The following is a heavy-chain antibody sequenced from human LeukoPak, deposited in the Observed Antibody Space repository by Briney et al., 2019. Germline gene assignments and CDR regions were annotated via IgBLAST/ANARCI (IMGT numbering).Heavy chain of an antibody. CDR1: GGSISSSSYY. CDR2: IYYSGST. V-gene: IGHV4-39*07. Sequence: SETLSLTCTVSGGSISSSSYYWGWIRQPPGKGLEWIGSIYYSGSTYYNPSLKSRVTISVDTSKNQFSLKLSSVTAADTAVYYCARTSPSSTYYRWFDYWGQGTLVTVSS. D-gene: IGHD6-13*01. J-gene: IGHJ4*02. CDR3: ARTSPSSTYYRWFDY.